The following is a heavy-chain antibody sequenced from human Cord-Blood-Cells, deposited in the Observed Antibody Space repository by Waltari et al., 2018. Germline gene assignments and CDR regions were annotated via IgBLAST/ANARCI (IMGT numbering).Heavy chain of an antibody. Sequence: QLQLQESGPGLVKPSETLSLTCPVSGGSIRSSSYYWGWFRQPPGKGLEWIGSIYYSGSTYYNPSLKSRVTISVDTSKNQFSLKLSSVTAADTAVYYCARHWVWFGELLYFDYWGQGTLVTVSS. J-gene: IGHJ4*02. CDR1: GGSIRSSSYY. CDR2: IYYSGST. V-gene: IGHV4-39*01. CDR3: ARHWVWFGELLYFDY. D-gene: IGHD3-10*01.